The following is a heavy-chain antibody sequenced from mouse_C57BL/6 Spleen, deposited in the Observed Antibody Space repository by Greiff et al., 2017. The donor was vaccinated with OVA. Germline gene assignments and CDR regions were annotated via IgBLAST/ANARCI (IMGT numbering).Heavy chain of an antibody. CDR1: GYTFTDYN. Sequence: LVESGASVKIPCKASGYTFTDYNMDWVKQSHGKSLEWIGDINPNNGGTIYNQKFKGKATLTVDKSSSTAYMELRSLTSEDTAVYYCARRSILYYFDYWGQGTTLTVSS. CDR2: INPNNGGT. D-gene: IGHD2-10*02. V-gene: IGHV1-18*01. J-gene: IGHJ2*01. CDR3: ARRSILYYFDY.